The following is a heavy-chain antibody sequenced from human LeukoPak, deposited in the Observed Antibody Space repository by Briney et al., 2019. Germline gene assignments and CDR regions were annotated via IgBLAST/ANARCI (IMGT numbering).Heavy chain of an antibody. J-gene: IGHJ5*02. Sequence: ASVKVSCKASGDDTFTRYYIHWVRQAPGQGLEWMGMINPSVGSARYAQKFQGRVTMTRDMSTTTDYMELSSLRSEDTAVYYCARDNSVGDIAWWFDPWGQGTLVTVSS. V-gene: IGHV1-46*01. CDR1: GDDTFTRYY. CDR2: INPSVGSA. D-gene: IGHD3-16*02. CDR3: ARDNSVGDIAWWFDP.